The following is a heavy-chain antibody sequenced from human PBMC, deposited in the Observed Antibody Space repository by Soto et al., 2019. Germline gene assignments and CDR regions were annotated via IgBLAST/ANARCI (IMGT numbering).Heavy chain of an antibody. J-gene: IGHJ4*02. D-gene: IGHD2-21*02. CDR1: GFTLSDYY. CDR2: ISGSGSSI. CDR3: AKDRAYCGGDCYTCPGY. V-gene: IGHV3-23*01. Sequence: GSLRLSCAASGFTLSDYYMSWIRQAPGKGLEWVSSISGSGSSIYYADSVKGRFTISRDNSKNTLYLQMNSLRAEDTAVYYCAKDRAYCGGDCYTCPGYWGQGTLVTVSS.